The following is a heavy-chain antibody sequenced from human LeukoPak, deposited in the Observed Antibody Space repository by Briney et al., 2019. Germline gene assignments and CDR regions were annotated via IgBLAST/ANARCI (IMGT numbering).Heavy chain of an antibody. V-gene: IGHV3-15*01. D-gene: IGHD3-16*01. Sequence: GGSLRLSCSASGFTSTNAWMSWVRQAPGKGLEWIGRIKTKTDGGTADYAALVKGRFTISRDDPKNTLYLQMNSLRTEDTAVYYCARGGVAAYFDYWGQGTLVTVSS. J-gene: IGHJ4*02. CDR2: IKTKTDGGTA. CDR3: ARGGVAAYFDY. CDR1: GFTSTNAW.